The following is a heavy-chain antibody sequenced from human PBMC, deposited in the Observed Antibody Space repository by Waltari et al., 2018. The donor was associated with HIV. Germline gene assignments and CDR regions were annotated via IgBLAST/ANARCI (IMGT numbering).Heavy chain of an antibody. CDR1: GGSFSGDY. D-gene: IGHD2-2*02. V-gene: IGHV4-34*01. Sequence: QVQLQQWGAGLLKPSETLSLTCVVYGGSFSGDYWSWIRQPPGKGLAWIGEINHSGSTNYNQSLKRRVTISVDTSKNQFSLKLSSVTAADTAVYYCARGPYGYCSSTSCYRGVDYWGQGTLVTVSS. J-gene: IGHJ4*02. CDR2: INHSGST. CDR3: ARGPYGYCSSTSCYRGVDY.